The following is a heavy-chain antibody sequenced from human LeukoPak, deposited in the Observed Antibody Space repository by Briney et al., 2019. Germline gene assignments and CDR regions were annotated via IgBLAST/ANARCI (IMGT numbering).Heavy chain of an antibody. Sequence: GGSLRLSCASSGFAFSSYEMNWVRQAPGKGLEWVSYISSSGSIIYYADSVKGRFTISRDNAKNSLFLQMNSLRVEDTAVYYCARTMWGFDYRGQGTLVTVSS. D-gene: IGHD7-27*01. CDR2: ISSSGSII. V-gene: IGHV3-48*03. CDR3: ARTMWGFDY. CDR1: GFAFSSYE. J-gene: IGHJ4*02.